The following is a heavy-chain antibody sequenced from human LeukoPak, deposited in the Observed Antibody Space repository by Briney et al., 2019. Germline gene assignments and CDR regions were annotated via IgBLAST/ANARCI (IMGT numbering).Heavy chain of an antibody. V-gene: IGHV4-59*12. CDR3: ARASVTFGGVIVS. D-gene: IGHD3-16*02. CDR2: IYHSGST. Sequence: SETLSLTCTVSGGSISSYYWSWIRQPPGKGLEWIGEIYHSGSTNYNPSLKSRVTISVDKSKNQFSLKLSSVTAADTAVYYCARASVTFGGVIVSWGQGTLVTVSS. J-gene: IGHJ5*02. CDR1: GGSISSYY.